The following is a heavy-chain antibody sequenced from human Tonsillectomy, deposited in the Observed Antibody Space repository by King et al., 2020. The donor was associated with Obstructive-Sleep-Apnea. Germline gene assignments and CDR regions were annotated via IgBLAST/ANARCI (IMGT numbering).Heavy chain of an antibody. Sequence: VQLVESGGGLVQPGGSLRLSCAASGFTFSGYNMNWVRQAPGKGLEWVSYISSSSSTIYYADSVKGRFTISRDNAKNSLYLQMISLRAEDTPVYYCVRDLVPDAFDIWGQGTMVTVSS. CDR3: VRDLVPDAFDI. J-gene: IGHJ3*02. D-gene: IGHD6-13*01. CDR2: ISSSSSTI. CDR1: GFTFSGYN. V-gene: IGHV3-48*04.